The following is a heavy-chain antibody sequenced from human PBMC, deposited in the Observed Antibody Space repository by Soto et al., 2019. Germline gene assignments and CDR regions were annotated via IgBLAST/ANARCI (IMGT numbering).Heavy chain of an antibody. CDR3: AEDCFPYGSGTTSYYYYGMDV. D-gene: IGHD3-10*01. V-gene: IGHV3-30*18. J-gene: IGHJ6*02. CDR2: ISYDGSNK. CDR1: GFTFSSYG. Sequence: PGGSLRLSCAASGFTFSSYGMHWVRQAPGKGLEWVAVISYDGSNKYYADSVKGRFTISRDNSKNTLYLQMNSLRAEDTAVYYCAEDCFPYGSGTTSYYYYGMDVWGQGTTVTVSS.